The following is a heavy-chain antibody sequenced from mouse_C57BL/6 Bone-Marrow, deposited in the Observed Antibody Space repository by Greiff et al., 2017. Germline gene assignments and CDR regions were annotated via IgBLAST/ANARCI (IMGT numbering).Heavy chain of an antibody. V-gene: IGHV1-69*01. D-gene: IGHD2-4*01. CDR2: IDPSDSYT. Sequence: VQLQQPGAELVMPGASVKLSCKASGYTFTSYWMHWVKQRPGQGLEWIGEIDPSDSYTNSNQKFKGKSTLTVDKSSSTAYMQLSSLTSEDSAVYYGARSPIYYDYLRYFDVWGTGTTVTVSS. CDR1: GYTFTSYW. J-gene: IGHJ1*03. CDR3: ARSPIYYDYLRYFDV.